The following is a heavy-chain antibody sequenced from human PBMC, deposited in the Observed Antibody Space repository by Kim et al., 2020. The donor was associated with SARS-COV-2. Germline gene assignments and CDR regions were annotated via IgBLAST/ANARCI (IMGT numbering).Heavy chain of an antibody. V-gene: IGHV1-69*13. J-gene: IGHJ4*02. CDR1: GGTFSSYA. Sequence: SVKVSCKASGGTFSSYAISWVRQAPGQGLECMGGIIPIFGTANYAQKFQGRVTITADESTSTAYMELSSLRSEDTAVYYCARGGRYYYDSSGYFDYWGQGTLVTVSS. D-gene: IGHD3-22*01. CDR3: ARGGRYYYDSSGYFDY. CDR2: IIPIFGTA.